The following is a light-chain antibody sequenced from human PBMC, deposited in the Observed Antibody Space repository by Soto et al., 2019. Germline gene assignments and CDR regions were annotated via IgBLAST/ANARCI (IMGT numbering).Light chain of an antibody. J-gene: IGKJ1*01. CDR1: QSVSSSY. Sequence: EIVLTQSPGTLSLSPGERATLSCRASQSVSSSYLAWYQHKPGQAPRLLIYGASSRATGIPDRFSGSGSGTDFTLTISRLEPEDSAVYYCQQYGSPVTFGQGTKVDIK. CDR3: QQYGSPVT. V-gene: IGKV3-20*01. CDR2: GAS.